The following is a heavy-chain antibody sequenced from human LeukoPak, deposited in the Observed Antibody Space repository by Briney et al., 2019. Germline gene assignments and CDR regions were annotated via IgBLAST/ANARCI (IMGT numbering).Heavy chain of an antibody. J-gene: IGHJ5*02. CDR2: INPNSGGT. CDR1: GYTFTGYY. D-gene: IGHD2-2*01. Sequence: ASVKVSCKASGYTFTGYYMHWVRQAPGQGLEWMGWINPNSGGTNYAQKFQGRVTMTRDTSISTAYMGLSRLRSDDTAVYYCARFPDIVVVPAAEYWFDPWGQGTLVTVSS. CDR3: ARFPDIVVVPAAEYWFDP. V-gene: IGHV1-2*02.